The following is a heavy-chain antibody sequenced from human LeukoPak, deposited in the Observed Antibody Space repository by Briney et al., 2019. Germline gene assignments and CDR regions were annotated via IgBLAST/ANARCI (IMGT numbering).Heavy chain of an antibody. CDR1: GGSISSGGYY. CDR2: IYHSGST. J-gene: IGHJ4*02. CDR3: ARATPGDTVTPIYFDY. Sequence: SQTLSLTCTVSGGSISSGGYYWSWIRQPPGKGLEWIGYIYHSGSTYYNPSLKSRVTISVDRSKNQFSLKLSSVTAADTAAYYCARATPGDTVTPIYFDYWGQGTLVTVSS. V-gene: IGHV4-30-2*01. D-gene: IGHD4-17*01.